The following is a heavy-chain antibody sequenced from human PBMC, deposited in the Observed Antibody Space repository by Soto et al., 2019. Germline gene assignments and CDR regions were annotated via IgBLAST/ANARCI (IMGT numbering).Heavy chain of an antibody. CDR3: ARVYGDY. V-gene: IGHV3-48*02. CDR1: GFTFSSYS. D-gene: IGHD3-10*01. J-gene: IGHJ4*02. Sequence: PGGSLRLSCAASGFTFSSYSMNWVRQAPGKGLEWVSYISSSSSTIYYADSVKGRFTISGDNAKNALYLQMNSLGDEDTAVYYCARVYGDYWGQGTLVTVSS. CDR2: ISSSSSTI.